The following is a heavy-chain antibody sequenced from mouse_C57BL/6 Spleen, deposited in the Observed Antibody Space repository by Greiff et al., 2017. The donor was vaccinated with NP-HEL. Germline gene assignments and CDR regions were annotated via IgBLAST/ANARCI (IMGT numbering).Heavy chain of an antibody. CDR2: ISGGGGNT. V-gene: IGHV5-9*01. CDR1: GFTFSSYT. CDR3: AREITTVVALDY. D-gene: IGHD1-1*01. J-gene: IGHJ2*01. Sequence: DVKLVESGGGLVKPGGSLKLSCAASGFTFSSYTMSWVRQTPEKRLEWVATISGGGGNTYYPDSVKGRFTISRDNAKNTLYLQMSSLRSEDTALYYCAREITTVVALDYWGQGTTLTVSS.